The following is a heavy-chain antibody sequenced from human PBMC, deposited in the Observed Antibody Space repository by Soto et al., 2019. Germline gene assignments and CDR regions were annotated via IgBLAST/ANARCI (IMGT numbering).Heavy chain of an antibody. J-gene: IGHJ6*02. CDR3: AKTQTALITTNVYGMDV. CDR2: ISYDGSNK. Sequence: GGSLRLSCAASGFTFSSYGMHWVRQAPGKGLEWVAVISYDGSNKYYADSVKGRFTISRDNSKNTLYLQMNSLRAEDTAVYYCAKTQTALITTNVYGMDVWGQGTTVTVSS. CDR1: GFTFSSYG. V-gene: IGHV3-30*18. D-gene: IGHD3-3*01.